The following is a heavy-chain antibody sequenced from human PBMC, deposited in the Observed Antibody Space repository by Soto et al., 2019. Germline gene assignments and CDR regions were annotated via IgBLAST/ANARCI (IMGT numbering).Heavy chain of an antibody. Sequence: GGSLRLSCAASGFTFSSYAMSWVRQAPGKGLEWVSAISGSGGSTYYADSVKGRFTISRDNSKNTLDLQMNSLRAEDTAVYYCAKDVDSWAAAHIAAAGAEYFQHWGQGTLVTVSS. D-gene: IGHD6-13*01. CDR1: GFTFSSYA. CDR3: AKDVDSWAAAHIAAAGAEYFQH. V-gene: IGHV3-23*01. J-gene: IGHJ1*01. CDR2: ISGSGGST.